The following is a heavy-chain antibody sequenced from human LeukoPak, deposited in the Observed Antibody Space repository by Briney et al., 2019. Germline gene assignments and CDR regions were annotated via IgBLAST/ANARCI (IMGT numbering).Heavy chain of an antibody. CDR1: GFTFSDYY. V-gene: IGHV4-59*05. D-gene: IGHD6-13*01. Sequence: GSLRLSCAASGFTFSDYYMSWIRQAPGKGLEWIGSIYYSGSTYYNPSLKSRVTISVDTSKNQFSLKLSSVTAADTAVYYCVVLPRYSSSWYFDYWGQGTLVTVSS. CDR3: VVLPRYSSSWYFDY. J-gene: IGHJ4*02. CDR2: IYYSGST.